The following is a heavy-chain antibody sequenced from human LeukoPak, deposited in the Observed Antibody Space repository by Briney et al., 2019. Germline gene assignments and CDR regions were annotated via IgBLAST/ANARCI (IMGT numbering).Heavy chain of an antibody. CDR2: ISSSGSTI. V-gene: IGHV3-48*01. D-gene: IGHD3-9*01. J-gene: IGHJ4*02. CDR3: AKGDWLSYFDY. Sequence: GGSLRLSCAASGFTFSSSAMSWVRQAPGKGLEWASYISSSGSTIYYADSVKGRLTISRDNAKNSLYLQMNSLRAEDTAVYYCAKGDWLSYFDYWGQGTLVTVSS. CDR1: GFTFSSSA.